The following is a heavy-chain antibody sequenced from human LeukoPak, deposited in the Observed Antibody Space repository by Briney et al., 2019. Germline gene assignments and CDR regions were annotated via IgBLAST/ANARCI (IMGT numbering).Heavy chain of an antibody. CDR1: GGSISSGTYY. CDR2: IYYST. D-gene: IGHD1-26*01. Sequence: SETLSLTCTVSGGSISSGTYYWGWIRQPPGKRLEWIGHIYYSTYYNPSLKSRVTISVHTSKNQFSLRLSSVTAADTAVYYCASITKWGQTVPFDYWGQGTLVTVSS. V-gene: IGHV4-39*01. CDR3: ASITKWGQTVPFDY. J-gene: IGHJ4*02.